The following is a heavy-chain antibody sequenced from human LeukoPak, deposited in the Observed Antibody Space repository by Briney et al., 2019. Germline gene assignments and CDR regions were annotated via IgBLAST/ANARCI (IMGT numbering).Heavy chain of an antibody. D-gene: IGHD5-18*01. Sequence: SETLSLTCTVSGSSISSSSYYWGWIRQPPGKGLEWIGSIYYSGSTYYNPSLKSRVTISVDTSKNQFSLKLSSVTAADTAVYYCARHPGYSYAYVDYWGQGTLVTVSS. CDR2: IYYSGST. CDR1: GSSISSSSYY. J-gene: IGHJ4*02. V-gene: IGHV4-39*07. CDR3: ARHPGYSYAYVDY.